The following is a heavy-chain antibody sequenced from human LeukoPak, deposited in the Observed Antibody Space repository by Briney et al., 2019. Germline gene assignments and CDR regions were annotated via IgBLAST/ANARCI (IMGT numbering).Heavy chain of an antibody. CDR3: AKVRSSGWYQGYFDY. CDR1: GFTFSSYA. V-gene: IGHV3-23*01. CDR2: ISGSGGST. D-gene: IGHD6-19*01. J-gene: IGHJ4*02. Sequence: PGGSLRLSCAASGFTFSSYAMSWVRQAPGKGLEWVSAISGSGGSTYYADSVKGRFTISRDNSKNTLYLQMNSLRAEDTAVYYCAKVRSSGWYQGYFDYWGQGILVTVST.